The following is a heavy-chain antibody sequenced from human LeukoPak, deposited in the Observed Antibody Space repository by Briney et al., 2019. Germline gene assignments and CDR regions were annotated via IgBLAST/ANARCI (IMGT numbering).Heavy chain of an antibody. CDR3: ARGFYINSWFQSPDY. J-gene: IGHJ4*02. Sequence: PRGSLRLSCAASGFIFSNYWMHWVRQTPGKGLVWVSRVKTDGSITHYADSVKGRFTVSRDNAKNTLYLQVNSLRAEDTAVYYCARGFYINSWFQSPDYWGQGTLVTVSS. D-gene: IGHD6-13*01. CDR1: GFIFSNYW. CDR2: VKTDGSIT. V-gene: IGHV3-74*01.